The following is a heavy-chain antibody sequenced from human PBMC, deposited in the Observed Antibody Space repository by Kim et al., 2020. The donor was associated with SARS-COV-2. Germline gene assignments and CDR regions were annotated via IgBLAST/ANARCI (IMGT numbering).Heavy chain of an antibody. V-gene: IGHV3-74*01. Sequence: GGSLRLSCAASGFTFSSYWMHWVRQAPGKGLVWVSRINSDGSSTSYADSVKGRFTISRDNAKNTLYLQMNSLRAEDTAVYYCARGSDYDILRFDYWGQGTLVTVSS. CDR3: ARGSDYDILRFDY. D-gene: IGHD3-9*01. CDR1: GFTFSSYW. J-gene: IGHJ4*02. CDR2: INSDGSST.